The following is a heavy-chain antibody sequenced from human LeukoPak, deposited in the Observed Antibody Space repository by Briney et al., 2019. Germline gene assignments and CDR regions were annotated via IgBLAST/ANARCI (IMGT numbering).Heavy chain of an antibody. CDR1: GFTFSSYW. V-gene: IGHV3-7*01. J-gene: IGHJ4*02. CDR3: AREGDYFDY. Sequence: GGSLRPSCAASGFTFSSYWMSWVRQAPGKGLEWVANIKQDGSGKYYADSVKGRFTISRDNAKNSLYLQMNSLRAEDTAVYYCAREGDYFDYWGQGTLLTVSS. CDR2: IKQDGSGK.